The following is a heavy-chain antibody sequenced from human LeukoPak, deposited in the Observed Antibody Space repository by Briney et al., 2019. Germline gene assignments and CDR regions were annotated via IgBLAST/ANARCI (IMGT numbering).Heavy chain of an antibody. CDR3: ASQSSWGTFFDY. CDR2: IIPIFGTA. J-gene: IGHJ4*02. CDR1: GGTFSSYA. Sequence: SVKVSCKASGGTFSSYAISWVRQAPGQGPEWMGGIIPIFGTANYAQKFQGRVTITTDESTSTAYMELSSLRSEDTAVYYCASQSSWGTFFDYWGQGTLVTVSS. V-gene: IGHV1-69*05. D-gene: IGHD6-13*01.